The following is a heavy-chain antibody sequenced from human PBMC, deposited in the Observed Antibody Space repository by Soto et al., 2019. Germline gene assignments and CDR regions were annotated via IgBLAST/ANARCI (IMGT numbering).Heavy chain of an antibody. CDR3: ATVLDPSPFDY. CDR1: GGTFSSYA. Sequence: ASVKVSCKASGGTFSSYAISWVRQAPGKGLEWMGGFDPEDGETIYAQKFQGRVTMTEDTSTDTAYMELSSLRSEDTAVYYCATVLDPSPFDYWGQGTLVTVSS. V-gene: IGHV1-24*01. CDR2: FDPEDGET. D-gene: IGHD1-1*01. J-gene: IGHJ4*02.